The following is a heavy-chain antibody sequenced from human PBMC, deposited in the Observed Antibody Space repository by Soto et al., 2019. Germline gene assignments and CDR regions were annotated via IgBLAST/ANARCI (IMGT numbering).Heavy chain of an antibody. CDR2: INGNSGGT. Sequence: APVKGTCKAPRYTITGYHIDCARQANGKGLEWMGWINGNSGGTNYAQNFQGWVTITRDTSARTAYMELSRLRSEDTAVYYCARDQRTGGYCSVGSSYSGAYYYYYGMDVWAQGSTVPVSS. V-gene: IGHV1-2*04. J-gene: IGHJ6*02. D-gene: IGHD2-15*01. CDR1: RYTITGYH. CDR3: ARDQRTGGYCSVGSSYSGAYYYYYGMDV.